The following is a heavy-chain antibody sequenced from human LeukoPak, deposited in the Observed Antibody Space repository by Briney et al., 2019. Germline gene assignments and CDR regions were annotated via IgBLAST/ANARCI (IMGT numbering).Heavy chain of an antibody. J-gene: IGHJ4*02. CDR1: GYSFTNSW. D-gene: IGHD6-6*01. Sequence: GESLTISCKGSGYSFTNSWIGWVRQMPGKGLEWMAIIYPGDSDTRYSLSFQGQVTLSADKSISAAYLQWSSLKASDTAMYYCARLVTSSSSSYFDYWGQGTLVTVSS. CDR3: ARLVTSSSSSYFDY. V-gene: IGHV5-51*01. CDR2: IYPGDSDT.